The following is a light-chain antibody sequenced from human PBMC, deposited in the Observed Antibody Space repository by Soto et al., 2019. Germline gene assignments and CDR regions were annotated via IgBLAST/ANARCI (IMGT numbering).Light chain of an antibody. CDR3: SSYAGSNNVV. Sequence: QSALTQPPSASGSPGQSVTISCTGTGSDVGGYNYVSWYRQHPGKAPRLMIYEVSKRPSGVPDRFSGSKSGNTASLTVSGLQAEDEADYYCSSYAGSNNVVFGGGTKDRP. CDR1: GSDVGGYNY. CDR2: EVS. V-gene: IGLV2-8*01. J-gene: IGLJ2*01.